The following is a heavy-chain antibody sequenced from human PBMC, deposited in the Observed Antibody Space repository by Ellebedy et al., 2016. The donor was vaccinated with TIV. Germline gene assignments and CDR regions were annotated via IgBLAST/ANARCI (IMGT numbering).Heavy chain of an antibody. J-gene: IGHJ4*02. Sequence: AASVKVSCKASGYPFTGYYIYWVRQAPGQGLEWMGRVNPNDGGTDYAQKFQGRVTMTRDTSISTAYMELSRLRSDDTAVYYCVRDVGYCSSTSCFGDDYWGQGTLVIVSS. CDR1: GYPFTGYY. D-gene: IGHD2-2*01. V-gene: IGHV1-2*02. CDR2: VNPNDGGT. CDR3: VRDVGYCSSTSCFGDDY.